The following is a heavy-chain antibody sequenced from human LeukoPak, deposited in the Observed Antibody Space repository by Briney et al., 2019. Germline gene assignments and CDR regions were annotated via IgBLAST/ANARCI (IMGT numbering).Heavy chain of an antibody. D-gene: IGHD1-26*01. V-gene: IGHV1-2*04. CDR3: ARGMPLGGSYYEDCFDY. CDR2: INPNSGGT. CDR1: GYTFTGYY. Sequence: ASVKVSCKASGYTFTGYYMHWVRQAPGQGLEWMGWINPNSGGTNYAQKFQGWVTMTRDTSISTAYMELSRLRSDDTAVYYCARGMPLGGSYYEDCFDYWGQGTLVTVSS. J-gene: IGHJ4*02.